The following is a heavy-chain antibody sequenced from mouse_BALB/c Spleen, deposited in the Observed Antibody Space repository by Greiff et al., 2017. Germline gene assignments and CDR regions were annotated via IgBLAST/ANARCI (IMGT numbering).Heavy chain of an antibody. D-gene: IGHD1-1*01. CDR1: GFTFSSYA. CDR2: ISSGGST. V-gene: IGHV5-6-5*01. CDR3: ARVYYGSSGFAY. J-gene: IGHJ3*01. Sequence: EVKLVESGGGLVKPGGSLKLSCAASGFTFSSYAMSWVRQTPEKRLEWVASISSGGSTYYPDSVKGRFTISRDNARNILYLQMSSLRSEDTAMYYCARVYYGSSGFAYWGQGTLVTVSA.